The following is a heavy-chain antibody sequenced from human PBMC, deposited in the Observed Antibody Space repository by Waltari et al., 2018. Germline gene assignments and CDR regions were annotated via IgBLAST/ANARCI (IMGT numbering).Heavy chain of an antibody. CDR2: INPSGGST. CDR3: ARDELGDGYNSLWDDI. D-gene: IGHD5-12*01. J-gene: IGHJ3*02. CDR1: GYTFTSYY. V-gene: IGHV1-46*01. Sequence: QVQLVQSGAEVKKPGASVKVSCKASGYTFTSYYMHWVRQAPGQGLEWMGIINPSGGSTSYAQKFQGRVTMTRDTSTSTVYMELSSLRSEDTAVYYCARDELGDGYNSLWDDIWGQGTMVTVSS.